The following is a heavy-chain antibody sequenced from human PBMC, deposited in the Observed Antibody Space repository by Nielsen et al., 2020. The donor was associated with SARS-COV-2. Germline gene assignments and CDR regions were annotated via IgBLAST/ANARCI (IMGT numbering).Heavy chain of an antibody. CDR3: AHTGSSWYSPQI. V-gene: IGHV1-69*13. D-gene: IGHD6-13*01. Sequence: SVKVSCKASEDTFSSYAISWVRQAPGQGLEWMGGIIPIFGTANYAQKFQGRVTITADESTSTAYMELSSLRSEDTAVYYCAHTGSSWYSPQIWGQGTMVTVSS. J-gene: IGHJ3*02. CDR2: IIPIFGTA. CDR1: EDTFSSYA.